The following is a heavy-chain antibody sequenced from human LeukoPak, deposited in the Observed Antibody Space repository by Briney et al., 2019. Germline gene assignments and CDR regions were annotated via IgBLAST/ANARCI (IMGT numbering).Heavy chain of an antibody. J-gene: IGHJ4*02. Sequence: PSETLSLTCAVYGGSFSGYYWSWIRQPPGKGLEWIGEINHSGSTNYNPSLKSRVTISVDTSKNQFSLKLGSMTAADTAVYYCARSGSSSWYHFDYWGQGTLVTVSS. CDR1: GGSFSGYY. V-gene: IGHV4-34*01. D-gene: IGHD6-13*01. CDR2: INHSGST. CDR3: ARSGSSSWYHFDY.